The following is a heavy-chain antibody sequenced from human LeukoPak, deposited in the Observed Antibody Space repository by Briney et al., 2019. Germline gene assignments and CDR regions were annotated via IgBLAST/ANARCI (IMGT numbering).Heavy chain of an antibody. D-gene: IGHD3-10*01. J-gene: IGHJ5*02. Sequence: GGSLRLSCAASGFTFSNYDMHWVRQAPGKGLEWVAIISYDGSNRYYADSVKGRFTISRDSSENTLSLQMNSLRAEDTAVYYCAKKAFDSGNYHWFDPWGQGTLVTVSS. CDR3: AKKAFDSGNYHWFDP. CDR1: GFTFSNYD. CDR2: ISYDGSNR. V-gene: IGHV3-30*18.